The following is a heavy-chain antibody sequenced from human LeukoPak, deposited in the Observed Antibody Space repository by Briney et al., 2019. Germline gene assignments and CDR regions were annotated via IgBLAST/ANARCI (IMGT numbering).Heavy chain of an antibody. D-gene: IGHD6-19*01. CDR1: GFTFSSYP. J-gene: IGHJ4*02. CDR2: ISYDGSSK. Sequence: QPGRSLRLSCAASGFTFSSYPMHWVRQAPGKGLEWVAVISYDGSSKYYADSVKGRFTISRDNSKNTLFLQMNSLRAEDTAVYYCARSYDSGWYVSDHWGQGTLVTVSS. CDR3: ARSYDSGWYVSDH. V-gene: IGHV3-30*03.